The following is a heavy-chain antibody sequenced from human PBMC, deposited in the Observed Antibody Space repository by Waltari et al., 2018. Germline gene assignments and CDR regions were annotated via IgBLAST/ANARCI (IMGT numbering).Heavy chain of an antibody. CDR3: ARDHNWGPDY. D-gene: IGHD7-27*01. V-gene: IGHV1-2*02. Sequence: QVQLVQSGAELKNPGAQARVTCKTSGYTFTNFDFHWVRQAPGQGLEWMGWIHPGGGDTNYAQKFQGRVTLTRDTAIDTAYLELNGLTSDDTAIYYCARDHNWGPDYWGQGTLVTVSS. J-gene: IGHJ4*02. CDR2: IHPGGGDT. CDR1: GYTFTNFD.